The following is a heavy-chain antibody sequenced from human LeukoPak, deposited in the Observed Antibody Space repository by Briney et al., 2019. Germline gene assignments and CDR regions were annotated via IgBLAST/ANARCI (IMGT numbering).Heavy chain of an antibody. J-gene: IGHJ4*02. D-gene: IGHD1-26*01. CDR3: ATVLGATHFDY. V-gene: IGHV1-69-2*01. Sequence: ASXKISCKVSGYTFTDYYMHWVQQAPGKGLEWMGLVDPEDGETIYAEKFQGRVTITADTSTDTAYMELSSLRSEDTAVYYCATVLGATHFDYWGQGTLVTVSS. CDR1: GYTFTDYY. CDR2: VDPEDGET.